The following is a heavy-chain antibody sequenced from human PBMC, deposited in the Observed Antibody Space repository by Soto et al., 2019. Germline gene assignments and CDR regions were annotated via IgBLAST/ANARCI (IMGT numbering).Heavy chain of an antibody. CDR3: ARFPPGGYHYYYVLDV. CDR1: GFTFSSYD. D-gene: IGHD3-22*01. Sequence: PGGSLRLSCAASGFTFSSYDMHWVRQATGKGLEWVSAIGTAGDTYYPGSVKGRFTISRENAKNSLYLQMNSLRAGDTAVYYCARFPPGGYHYYYVLDVWGQGTTVTVSS. J-gene: IGHJ6*02. CDR2: IGTAGDT. V-gene: IGHV3-13*04.